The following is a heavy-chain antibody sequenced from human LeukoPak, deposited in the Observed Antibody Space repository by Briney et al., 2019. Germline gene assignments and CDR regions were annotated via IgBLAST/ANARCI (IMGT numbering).Heavy chain of an antibody. Sequence: MASETLSLTCAVYGGSFSGYYWSWIRQPPGKGLEWIGEINHSGSTNYNPSLKSRVTISVDTSKNQFSLKLSSVTAADTAVYYCARARFLRFLEWLSARPYFDYWGQGTLVTVSS. V-gene: IGHV4-34*01. J-gene: IGHJ4*02. CDR2: INHSGST. CDR1: GGSFSGYY. D-gene: IGHD3-3*01. CDR3: ARARFLRFLEWLSARPYFDY.